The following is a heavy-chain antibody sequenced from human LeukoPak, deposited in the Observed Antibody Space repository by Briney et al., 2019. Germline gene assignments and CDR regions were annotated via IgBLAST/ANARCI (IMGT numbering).Heavy chain of an antibody. J-gene: IGHJ6*03. V-gene: IGHV1-18*04. CDR3: ARDPQRNYYYYMDV. CDR2: ISAYNGNT. CDR1: GYTLTSYY. Sequence: ASVKVSCKASGYTLTSYYMHWVRQAPGQGLEWMGWISAYNGNTNYAQKLQGRVTMTTDTSTSAAYMELRSLRSDDTAVYYCARDPQRNYYYYMDVWGKGTTVTVSS.